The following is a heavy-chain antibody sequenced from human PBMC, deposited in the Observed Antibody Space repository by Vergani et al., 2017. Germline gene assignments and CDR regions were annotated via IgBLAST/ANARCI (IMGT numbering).Heavy chain of an antibody. V-gene: IGHV3-9*01. CDR2: ISWNSGSI. D-gene: IGHD3-3*01. CDR3: AKGGITIFGVVDIPFDY. CDR1: GFTFDDYA. J-gene: IGHJ4*02. Sequence: EVQLVESGGGLVQPGRSLRLSCAASGFTFDDYAMHWVRQAPGKGLEWVSGISWNSGSIGYADSVKGRFTISRDNAKNSLYLQMNSLRAEDTAVYYCAKGGITIFGVVDIPFDYWGQGTLVTVSS.